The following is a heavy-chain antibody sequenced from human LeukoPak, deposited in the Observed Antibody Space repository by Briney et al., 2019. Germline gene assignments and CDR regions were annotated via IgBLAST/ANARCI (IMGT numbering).Heavy chain of an antibody. CDR1: GGSISSYY. CDR2: IYYSGST. Sequence: SETLSLTCTVSGGSISSYYWSWIRQPPGKGLEWIGSIYYSGSTYYNPSLKSRVTISVDTSKIQFSLKLSSVTAADTAVYYCAEYSSSSSHDYWGQGTLVTVSS. J-gene: IGHJ4*02. V-gene: IGHV4-59*05. D-gene: IGHD6-6*01. CDR3: AEYSSSSSHDY.